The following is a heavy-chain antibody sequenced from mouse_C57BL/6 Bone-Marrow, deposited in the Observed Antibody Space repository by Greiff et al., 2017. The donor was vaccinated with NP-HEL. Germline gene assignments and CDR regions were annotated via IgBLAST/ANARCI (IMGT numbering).Heavy chain of an antibody. V-gene: IGHV3-6*01. D-gene: IGHD1-1*01. CDR2: ISYDVSN. CDR3: AREGGYYGSPFAY. J-gene: IGHJ3*01. CDR1: CSSILSGYY. Sequence: ESGPGLVKPSQSLSLTCSVTCSSILSGYYWNWIRQFPGNKLAWMAYISYDVSNNYNPSLKNRISITRDISKNQFFLKLTSVTTEDTATYYCAREGGYYGSPFAYWGQGTLVTVSA.